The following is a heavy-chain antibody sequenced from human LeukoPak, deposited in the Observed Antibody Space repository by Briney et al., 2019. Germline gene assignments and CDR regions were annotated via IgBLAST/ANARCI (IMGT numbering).Heavy chain of an antibody. CDR3: ARGPYCSGGSCYSGEGY. J-gene: IGHJ4*02. Sequence: SETLSLTCTVSGGSISNYYWSWIRQPPGKGLEWIGYIYYSGSTNYNTSLKSRVTMSVDTSKNHFSLKLSSVTAADTAVYYCARGPYCSGGSCYSGEGYWGQGILVTVSS. D-gene: IGHD2-15*01. V-gene: IGHV4-59*01. CDR1: GGSISNYY. CDR2: IYYSGST.